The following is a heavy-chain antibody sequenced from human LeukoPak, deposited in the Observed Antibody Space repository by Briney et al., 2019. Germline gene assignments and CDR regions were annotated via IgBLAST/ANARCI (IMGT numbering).Heavy chain of an antibody. CDR3: ARESYYDSSGFDY. CDR2: INTDGSTT. V-gene: IGHV3-74*01. J-gene: IGHJ4*02. CDR1: GFTFSNYW. D-gene: IGHD3-22*01. Sequence: GGSLRLSCAASGFTFSNYWLHWVRQAPGKGLVWVSRINTDGSTTDYADSVKGRFTISRDNAKNTLYLQVNSLGAEDTAVYYCARESYYDSSGFDYWGQGTLVTVSS.